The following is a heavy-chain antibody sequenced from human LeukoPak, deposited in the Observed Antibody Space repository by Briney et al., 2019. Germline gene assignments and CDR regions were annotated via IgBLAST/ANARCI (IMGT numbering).Heavy chain of an antibody. CDR1: GYSISRSNW. CDR3: ARTLIFDNRHRGAFDI. J-gene: IGHJ3*02. D-gene: IGHD3-22*01. CDR2: IYHGRST. V-gene: IGHV4-28*01. Sequence: EPSDTLSLTCDVSGYSISRSNWWGWIRQPPGKGLEWIGYIYHGRSTYYNPSLRSRVTMSQDTSKNQFSLKLSSVTAVDTAVYYCARTLIFDNRHRGAFDIWGQGTMVTVSS.